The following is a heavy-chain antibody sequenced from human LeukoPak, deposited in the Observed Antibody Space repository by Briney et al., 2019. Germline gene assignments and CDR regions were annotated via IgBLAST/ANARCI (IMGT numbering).Heavy chain of an antibody. CDR3: ARLSTWFGEYDY. D-gene: IGHD3-10*01. J-gene: IGHJ4*02. CDR1: GGSISSSSYY. V-gene: IGHV4-39*01. CDR2: IYYSGST. Sequence: SETLSLTCTVSGGSISSSSYYWGWIRQPPGKGLEWIGSIYYSGSTYYNPSLKSRVTISVDTSKNQFSLKLSSVTAADTAVYYCARLSTWFGEYDYWGQGTLVTVSS.